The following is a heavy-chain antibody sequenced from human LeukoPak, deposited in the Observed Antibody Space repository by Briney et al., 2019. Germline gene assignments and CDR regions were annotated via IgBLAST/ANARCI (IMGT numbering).Heavy chain of an antibody. J-gene: IGHJ4*02. CDR1: GGTFSSYA. CDR3: ARDPSSGDFWSGYYSHFDY. D-gene: IGHD3-3*01. CDR2: IIPILGIA. Sequence: SVKVSCKASGGTFSSYAISWVRQAPGQGLEWMGRIIPILGIANYAQKFQGRVTITADKSTSTAYMELSSLRSEDTAVYYCARDPSSGDFWSGYYSHFDYWGQGTLVTVSS. V-gene: IGHV1-69*04.